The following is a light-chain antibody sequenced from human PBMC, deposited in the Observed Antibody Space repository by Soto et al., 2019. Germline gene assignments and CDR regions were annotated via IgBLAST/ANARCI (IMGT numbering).Light chain of an antibody. CDR1: QSISSW. CDR2: DAS. CDR3: QHYNSSPT. Sequence: DIQMTQSPSTLSASVGDRVTITCRASQSISSWLAWYQQKPGKAPKLLIYDASSLESGGPSRFSGSGSGTEFTLTISSLQPDDFASYYCQHYNSSPTFGQGTKVEIK. V-gene: IGKV1-5*01. J-gene: IGKJ1*01.